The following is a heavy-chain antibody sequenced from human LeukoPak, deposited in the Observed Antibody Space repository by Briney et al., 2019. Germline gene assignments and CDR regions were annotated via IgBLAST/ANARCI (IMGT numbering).Heavy chain of an antibody. Sequence: GGSLRLSCAASDFTVSTNYMTWVRQAPGKGLEWVSIIYTVGSAFYADSVWGRFTISGENSKKTLYLQMNRLRADVTAVYYCARAGDHYYGLDVWGQGNTVTVSS. CDR2: IYTVGSA. V-gene: IGHV3-66*01. D-gene: IGHD5-24*01. CDR3: ARAGDHYYGLDV. J-gene: IGHJ6*02. CDR1: DFTVSTNY.